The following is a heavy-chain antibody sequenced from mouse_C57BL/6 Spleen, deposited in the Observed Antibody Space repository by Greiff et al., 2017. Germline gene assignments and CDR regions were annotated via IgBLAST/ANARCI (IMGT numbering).Heavy chain of an antibody. CDR2: IDPSDSYT. D-gene: IGHD1-1*01. J-gene: IGHJ2*01. Sequence: QVQLQQSGAELVMPGASVKLSCTASGYTFTRYWMHWVKQRPGQGLEWIGEIDPSDSYTNYNQQFKGKSTLTVDKSSSTAYRQLSSLTSEDSAVYYCARSVVSYFDYWGQGTTRTVSS. CDR1: GYTFTRYW. V-gene: IGHV1-69*01. CDR3: ARSVVSYFDY.